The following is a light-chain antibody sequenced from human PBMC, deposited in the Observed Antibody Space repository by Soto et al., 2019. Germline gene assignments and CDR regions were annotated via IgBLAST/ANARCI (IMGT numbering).Light chain of an antibody. V-gene: IGLV2-8*01. CDR1: SSDVGGYNS. CDR2: EVT. CDR3: SSYAGSKNFVL. J-gene: IGLJ2*01. Sequence: QSALTQPPSASGSPGQSVTISCTGTSSDVGGYNSVSWYQQHPGKAPKLMICEVTKRPSGVPDRFSGSKSGNTASLTVSGLQAEDEADYYCSSYAGSKNFVLFGGGTQLTVL.